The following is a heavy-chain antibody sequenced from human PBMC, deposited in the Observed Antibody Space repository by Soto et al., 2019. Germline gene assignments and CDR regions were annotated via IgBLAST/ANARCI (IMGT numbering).Heavy chain of an antibody. Sequence: QVQLQESGPGLVKPSQTLSLTCTVSGGSINSGRYYWSWIRQHPGKGLEWIGYIYDSGSTYYNPSLTSLLTISVATSKNQFSLELSSVTAADTAVYYCARARWELRLGADVWGQGTMVTVSS. J-gene: IGHJ3*01. CDR1: GGSINSGRYY. CDR2: IYDSGST. V-gene: IGHV4-31*01. D-gene: IGHD1-26*01. CDR3: ARARWELRLGADV.